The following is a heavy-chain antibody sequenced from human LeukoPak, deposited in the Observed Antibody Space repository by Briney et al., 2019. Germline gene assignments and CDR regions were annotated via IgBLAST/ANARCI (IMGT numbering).Heavy chain of an antibody. CDR3: ARRSSIATRLFDY. J-gene: IGHJ4*02. Sequence: GESLKISCKGSGYSFTSYWIGRVRQMPGKGLEWMGIIYPGDSDTRYSPSFQGQVTISADKSIFTAYLQWSSLKASDTAMYYCARRSSIATRLFDYWGQGTLVTVSS. D-gene: IGHD6-6*01. CDR2: IYPGDSDT. CDR1: GYSFTSYW. V-gene: IGHV5-51*01.